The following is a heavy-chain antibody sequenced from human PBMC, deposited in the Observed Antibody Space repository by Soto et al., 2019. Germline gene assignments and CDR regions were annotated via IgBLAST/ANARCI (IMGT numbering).Heavy chain of an antibody. J-gene: IGHJ4*02. V-gene: IGHV4-59*01. CDR2: IYYSGST. D-gene: IGHD6-6*01. CDR3: AKAGSSSLSSFDY. Sequence: SETLSLTCTVSGGSISSYYWSWIRQPPGKGLEWIGYIYYSGSTNYNPSLKSRVTISVDTSKNQFSLKLSSVTAADTAVYYCAKAGSSSLSSFDYWGQGTLVTVSS. CDR1: GGSISSYY.